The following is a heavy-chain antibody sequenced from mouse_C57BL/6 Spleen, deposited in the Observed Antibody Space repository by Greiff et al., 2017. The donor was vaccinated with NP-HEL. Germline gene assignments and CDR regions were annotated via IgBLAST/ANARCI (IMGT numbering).Heavy chain of an antibody. J-gene: IGHJ3*01. CDR2: ISSGGSYP. D-gene: IGHD2-4*01. V-gene: IGHV5-6*01. CDR3: ARHGDYDSWFAY. Sequence: EVKLMESGGDLVKPGGSLKLSCAASGFTFSSYGMSWVRQTPDKRLEWVATISSGGSYPYYPDSVKGRFTISRDNAKNTLYLQMSSLKSEDTAMYYCARHGDYDSWFAYWGQGTLVTVSA. CDR1: GFTFSSYG.